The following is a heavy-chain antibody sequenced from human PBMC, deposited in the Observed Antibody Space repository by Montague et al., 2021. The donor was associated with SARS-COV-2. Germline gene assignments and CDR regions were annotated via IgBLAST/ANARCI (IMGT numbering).Heavy chain of an antibody. CDR3: ARDRHKWGMITFGGNDY. J-gene: IGHJ4*02. CDR2: ISYDGSNK. V-gene: IGHV3-30*09. Sequence: SLRLSCAASGFTFSDYAIYWVRQSPGKGLEWVALISYDGSNKYYADSVKGRFAISRDNSKNTLYLQMNSLRAEDTAVYFCARDRHKWGMITFGGNDYWGQGTLVTVSS. D-gene: IGHD3-16*01. CDR1: GFTFSDYA.